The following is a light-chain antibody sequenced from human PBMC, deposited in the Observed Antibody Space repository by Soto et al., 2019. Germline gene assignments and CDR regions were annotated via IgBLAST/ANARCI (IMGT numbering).Light chain of an antibody. CDR1: QSVSSSY. CDR3: QQYGSSPLYT. J-gene: IGKJ2*01. V-gene: IGKV3-20*01. Sequence: EIVLTQSPGTLSLSPGERATLSCRASQSVSSSYLAWYQQKPGQAPRLLIYGASSRATGIPGRFSGSGSGTDFTLTISRLEPEDFAVYYCQQYGSSPLYTFCQGTKLEIK. CDR2: GAS.